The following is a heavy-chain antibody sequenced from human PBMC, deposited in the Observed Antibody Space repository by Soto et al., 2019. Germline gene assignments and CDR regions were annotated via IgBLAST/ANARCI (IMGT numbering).Heavy chain of an antibody. CDR3: ARDHDDFWSGPLYFDY. CDR1: GFTFSSYG. Sequence: QVQLVESGGGVVQPGRSLRLSCAASGFTFSSYGMHWVRQAPGKGLEWVAVIWYDGSNKYYADSVKGRFTIPRDNSKNTLYLQMNSLRAEDTAVYYCARDHDDFWSGPLYFDYWGQGTLVTVSS. J-gene: IGHJ4*02. V-gene: IGHV3-33*01. D-gene: IGHD3-3*01. CDR2: IWYDGSNK.